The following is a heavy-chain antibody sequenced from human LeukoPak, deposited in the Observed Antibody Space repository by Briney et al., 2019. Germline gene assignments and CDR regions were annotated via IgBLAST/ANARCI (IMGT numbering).Heavy chain of an antibody. D-gene: IGHD3-3*01. V-gene: IGHV4-59*01. CDR1: GAAIGTYF. J-gene: IGHJ5*02. Sequence: SETLSLTCTVSGAAIGTYFWSWIRQSPGKGLEWIGYIYSSGSTKYNPSLKSRVTISVDASKNQFALTLRSLTAADTAVYYCARDFWSGSVGFDPWGQGTLVTVSS. CDR2: IYSSGST. CDR3: ARDFWSGSVGFDP.